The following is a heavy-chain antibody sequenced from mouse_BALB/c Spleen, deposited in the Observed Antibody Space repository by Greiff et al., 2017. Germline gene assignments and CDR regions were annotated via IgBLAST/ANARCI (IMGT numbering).Heavy chain of an antibody. V-gene: IGHV14-1*02. CDR3: ARSEAHFDY. Sequence: DVKLQESGAELVRPGALVKLSCKASGFNIKDYYMHWVKQRPEQGLEWIGWIDPENGNTIYDPKFQGKASITADTSSNTAYLQLSSLTSEDTAVYYCARSEAHFDYWGQGTTLTVSS. CDR2: IDPENGNT. J-gene: IGHJ2*01. CDR1: GFNIKDYY. D-gene: IGHD3-2*02.